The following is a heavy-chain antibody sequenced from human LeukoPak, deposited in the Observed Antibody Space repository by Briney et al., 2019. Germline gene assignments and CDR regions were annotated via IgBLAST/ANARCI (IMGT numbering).Heavy chain of an antibody. CDR2: INPNSGGS. V-gene: IGHV1-2*02. CDR3: ARDREDIVVVPAAHYYYMDV. Sequence: ASVTVSCKASVCTFPSYGISWVGQAPGQGLEWMGWINPNSGGSNYAQKLQGRATMTRDTSISTAYIELSRLRSDDTAVYYWARDREDIVVVPAAHYYYMDVWGKGTTVTISS. CDR1: VCTFPSYG. J-gene: IGHJ6*03. D-gene: IGHD2-2*01.